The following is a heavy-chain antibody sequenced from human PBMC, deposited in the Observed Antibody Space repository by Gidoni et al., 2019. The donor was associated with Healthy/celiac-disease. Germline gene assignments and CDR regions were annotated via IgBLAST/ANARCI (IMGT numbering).Heavy chain of an antibody. CDR3: ARDRGDYGDYYFDY. V-gene: IGHV3-21*01. D-gene: IGHD4-17*01. CDR2: ISSSSSYI. CDR1: GFTFSSDS. J-gene: IGHJ4*02. Sequence: EVQLVESGGGMVKPGGSLRLSCPASGFTFSSDSRNWLRPAPGKGLEWVSSISSSSSYIYYADSVKGRFTISRDNAKNSLYLQMNSLRAEDTAVYYCARDRGDYGDYYFDYWGQGTLVTVSS.